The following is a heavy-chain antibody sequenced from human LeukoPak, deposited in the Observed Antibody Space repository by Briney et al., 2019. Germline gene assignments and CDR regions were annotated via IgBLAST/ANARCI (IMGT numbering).Heavy chain of an antibody. D-gene: IGHD3-10*01. CDR2: ISSSGSTI. CDR3: ARFYVSMIRGVIADHFDF. J-gene: IGHJ4*02. CDR1: GFTFSSYE. V-gene: IGHV3-48*03. Sequence: GGSLRLSCAASGFTFSSYEMNWVRQAPGKGLEWVSYISSSGSTIYYADSVKGRFTISRDNAKNSLYLQMNSLRAEDTAVYYCARFYVSMIRGVIADHFDFWGQGTLVTVPS.